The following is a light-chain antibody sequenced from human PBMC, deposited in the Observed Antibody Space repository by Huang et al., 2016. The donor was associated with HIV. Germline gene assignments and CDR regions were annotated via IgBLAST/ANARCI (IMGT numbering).Light chain of an antibody. CDR2: AGS. J-gene: IGKJ3*01. CDR3: MQGIHLPFT. Sequence: DIVMTQTPLSLSVIPGQPASISCKSSQSLLHTDGKTSLYWYLQKPGQSPHLLIYAGSRRLAGVPDRFRGSGSGTDFTLKISRVEAEDVGVYYCMQGIHLPFTFGPGTKVDIK. CDR1: QSLLHTDGKTS. V-gene: IGKV2-29*02.